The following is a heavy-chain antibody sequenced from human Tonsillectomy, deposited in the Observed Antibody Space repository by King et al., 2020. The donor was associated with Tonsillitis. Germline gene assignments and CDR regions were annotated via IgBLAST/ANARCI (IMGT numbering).Heavy chain of an antibody. Sequence: VQLQESGPGLVKPSETLSLTCTVPGGSISSYHWSWIRQPPGKGLEWIGYIYYSGSTNYNPSLKSRVTISVDTSKNQFSLKLSSVTAADTAVYFCARSMGQYSSSWYPHYFYYGMDVWGEGTTVTVSP. D-gene: IGHD6-13*01. CDR1: GGSISSYH. CDR2: IYYSGST. CDR3: ARSMGQYSSSWYPHYFYYGMDV. V-gene: IGHV4-59*01. J-gene: IGHJ6*04.